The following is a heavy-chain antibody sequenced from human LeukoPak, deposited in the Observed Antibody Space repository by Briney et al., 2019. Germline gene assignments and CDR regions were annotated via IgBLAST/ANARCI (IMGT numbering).Heavy chain of an antibody. V-gene: IGHV1-24*01. CDR3: ATDLLAGGLKTFDP. CDR2: FDPEVGET. CDR1: GNTLSEFS. Sequence: ASVKVSCKVTGNTLSEFSMHWVRQSPGKGLEWMGGFDPEVGETVYAQKFQGRVTMSEDTSTETAYMELSSLRSEDTAVYYCATDLLAGGLKTFDPWGQGTLVTVSS. J-gene: IGHJ5*02.